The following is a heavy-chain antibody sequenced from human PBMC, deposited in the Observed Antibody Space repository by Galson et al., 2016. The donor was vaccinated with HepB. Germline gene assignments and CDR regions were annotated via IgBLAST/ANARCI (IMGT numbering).Heavy chain of an antibody. CDR2: MSYDGSNK. D-gene: IGHD6-19*01. Sequence: SLRLSCAASGFTFSSYAMHWVRQAPGKGLEWVAIMSYDGSNKYYADSVKGRFTISRDNSKNTLYLQMNSLRAEDTAVYYCARDQNRHYSSGWSYYYYGLDVWGQGTTVTVSS. J-gene: IGHJ6*02. CDR3: ARDQNRHYSSGWSYYYYGLDV. V-gene: IGHV3-30*04. CDR1: GFTFSSYA.